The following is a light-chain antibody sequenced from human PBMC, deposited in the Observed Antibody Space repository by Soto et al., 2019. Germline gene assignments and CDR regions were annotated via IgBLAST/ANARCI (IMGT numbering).Light chain of an antibody. V-gene: IGLV1-44*01. CDR3: AAWDDSLNAYV. J-gene: IGLJ1*01. CDR1: SSNIGSNT. CDR2: SNI. Sequence: QSVLTQPPSASGTPGQRVTISCSGSSSNIGSNTVNWYQQLPGTAPKLLIYSNIERPSGVPDRFSGSKSGTSASLAISGLQSEDEADFYCAAWDDSLNAYVIGTGTKLTVL.